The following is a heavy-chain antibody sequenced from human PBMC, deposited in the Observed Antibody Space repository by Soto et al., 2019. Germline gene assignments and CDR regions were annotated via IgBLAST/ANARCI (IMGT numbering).Heavy chain of an antibody. CDR1: GFTFSSYS. V-gene: IGHV3-48*02. Sequence: GGSLRLSCAASGFTFSSYSMNWVRQAPGKGLEWVSYISSSSSTIYYADSVKGRFTISRDNAKNSLYLQMNSLRDEDTAVYYCARGGYSGYDYYYYYYGMDVWGQGTTVTVSS. CDR3: ARGGYSGYDYYYYYYGMDV. D-gene: IGHD5-12*01. CDR2: ISSSSSTI. J-gene: IGHJ6*02.